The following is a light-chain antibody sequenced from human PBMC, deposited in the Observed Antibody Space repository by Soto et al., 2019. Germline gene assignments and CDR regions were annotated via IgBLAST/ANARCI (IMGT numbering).Light chain of an antibody. J-gene: IGLJ1*01. CDR2: YDD. CDR3: AAWDNRLPGYA. V-gene: IGLV1-36*01. Sequence: QSALTQPPSVSEAPRQRVTISCSGSSSNIGNNAVNWYQQLPGKAPKLLIYYDDLLPSGVSDRFSGSKSGTSASLAISGLQSEDEADYYCAAWDNRLPGYAFGTWTRSPS. CDR1: SSNIGNNA.